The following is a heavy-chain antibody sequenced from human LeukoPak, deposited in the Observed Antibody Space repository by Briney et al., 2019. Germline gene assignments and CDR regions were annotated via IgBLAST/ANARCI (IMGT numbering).Heavy chain of an antibody. CDR2: ISWNSGSI. CDR1: GFIFDDYA. CDR3: ARDQKSIAARLRYYYMDV. V-gene: IGHV3-9*01. D-gene: IGHD6-6*01. J-gene: IGHJ6*03. Sequence: GGSLRLSCAASGFIFDDYAMHWVRQAPGKGLEWVSGISWNSGSIGYADSVKGRFTISRDNAKNSLYLQMNSLRAEDTAVYYCARDQKSIAARLRYYYMDVWGKGTTVTVSS.